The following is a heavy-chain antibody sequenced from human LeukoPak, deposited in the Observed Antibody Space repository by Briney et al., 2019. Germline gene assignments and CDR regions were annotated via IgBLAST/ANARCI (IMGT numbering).Heavy chain of an antibody. CDR1: GGSISSSNYY. Sequence: SETLSLTCTVSGGSISSSNYYWGWIRQPPGKGLEWIGVIYYSGNTYYTPSLKSRVTMSIDTSKNQFSLKLSSVTAADTAVYYCARRDYYYGSGAGFDYWGQGTLVTVSS. V-gene: IGHV4-39*01. D-gene: IGHD3-10*01. CDR3: ARRDYYYGSGAGFDY. CDR2: IYYSGNT. J-gene: IGHJ4*02.